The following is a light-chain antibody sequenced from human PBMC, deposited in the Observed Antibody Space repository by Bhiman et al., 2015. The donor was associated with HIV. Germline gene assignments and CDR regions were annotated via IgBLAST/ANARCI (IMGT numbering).Light chain of an antibody. CDR1: RSNIGAGYD. Sequence: QSMLTQPPSVSGAPGQRVTISCTGSRSNIGAGYDVHWYQNLPGTAPRLLIYANNNRPSGVSNRFSGSKSGNTASLTISGLQAEDEADYYCSSYTSSSSLVFGTGTKVTVL. J-gene: IGLJ1*01. V-gene: IGLV1-40*01. CDR2: ANN. CDR3: SSYTSSSSLV.